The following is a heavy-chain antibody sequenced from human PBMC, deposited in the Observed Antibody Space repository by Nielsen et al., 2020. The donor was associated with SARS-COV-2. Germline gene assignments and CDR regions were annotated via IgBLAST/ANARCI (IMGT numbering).Heavy chain of an antibody. D-gene: IGHD5/OR15-5a*01. CDR3: ARVEQLYDYFDY. CDR1: GYTFAIYG. V-gene: IGHV1-18*01. Sequence: ASVKVSCKASGYTFAIYGISWVRQAPGQGLEGMGWISPYNGNTNYAQKLQGRVTMTTDTSTTTAYMELRSLRSDDTAVYYCARVEQLYDYFDYWGQGTLVTVSS. CDR2: ISPYNGNT. J-gene: IGHJ4*02.